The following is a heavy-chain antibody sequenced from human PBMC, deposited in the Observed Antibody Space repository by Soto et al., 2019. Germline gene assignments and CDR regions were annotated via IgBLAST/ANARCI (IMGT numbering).Heavy chain of an antibody. V-gene: IGHV3-74*01. J-gene: IGHJ5*02. CDR2: INSDGSST. CDR1: GFTFSTYW. Sequence: PGGSLRLSCAASGFTFSTYWMHWVRQAPGKRLVWVTRINSDGSSTSYADSVKGRFTISRDNAKNTLYLQMNSLRADDTAVYYCAKAWEVNWFDPWGQGTLVTVSS. D-gene: IGHD1-26*01. CDR3: AKAWEVNWFDP.